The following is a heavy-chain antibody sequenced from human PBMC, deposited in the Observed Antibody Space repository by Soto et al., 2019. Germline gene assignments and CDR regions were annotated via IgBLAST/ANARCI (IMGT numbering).Heavy chain of an antibody. CDR2: IYYSGST. CDR3: ARDDNYDILS. D-gene: IGHD3-9*01. Sequence: LSLTCTVSGGSISSGGYYWSWIRQHPGKGLEWIGYIYYSGSTYHNPSLKSRVTISVDTSKNQFSLRLSSVTAADTAVYYCARDDNYDILSWGQGTLVTVSS. V-gene: IGHV4-31*03. J-gene: IGHJ5*02. CDR1: GGSISSGGYY.